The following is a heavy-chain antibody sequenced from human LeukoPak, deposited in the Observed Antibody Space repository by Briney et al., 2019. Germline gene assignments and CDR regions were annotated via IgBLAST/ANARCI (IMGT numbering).Heavy chain of an antibody. CDR2: IYPGDSDT. CDR1: GYSFTSYW. CDR3: ARLSGDYVVLDY. V-gene: IGHV5-51*01. Sequence: GESLKISCKGSGYSFTSYWIGWARQMPGKGLEWMGIIYPGDSDTRYSPSFQGQVTISADKSISTAYLPWSSLKASDTALHYCARLSGDYVVLDYWGQGTLVTVSS. J-gene: IGHJ4*02. D-gene: IGHD4-17*01.